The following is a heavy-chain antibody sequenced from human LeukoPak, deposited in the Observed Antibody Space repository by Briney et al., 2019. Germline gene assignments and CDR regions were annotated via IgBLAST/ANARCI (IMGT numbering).Heavy chain of an antibody. CDR1: GFTFRDST. Sequence: PRGSLRLSCAASGFTFRDSTMNWVRQAPGRGLEWISNIRSSGTAMSYADSVKGRFTISRDNAKNSLYLQMSSLRAEDSAVYYCAGGRDWSFDYWGQGTVVTVSS. V-gene: IGHV3-48*04. J-gene: IGHJ4*02. CDR3: AGGRDWSFDY. CDR2: IRSSGTAM. D-gene: IGHD3/OR15-3a*01.